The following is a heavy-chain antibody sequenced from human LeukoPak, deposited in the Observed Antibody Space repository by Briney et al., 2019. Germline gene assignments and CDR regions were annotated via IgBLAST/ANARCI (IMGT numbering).Heavy chain of an antibody. D-gene: IGHD5-18*01. Sequence: GESLKISCKGSGYSFTSYSIGWVRQMPGKGLEWMGIIYPGDSNTRYSPSFQGQVTSSADKSITTAYLQWSSLKASDTAMYYCARHRGSSFGYNDYWGQGTLVTVSS. CDR3: ARHRGSSFGYNDY. V-gene: IGHV5-51*01. CDR2: IYPGDSNT. CDR1: GYSFTSYS. J-gene: IGHJ4*02.